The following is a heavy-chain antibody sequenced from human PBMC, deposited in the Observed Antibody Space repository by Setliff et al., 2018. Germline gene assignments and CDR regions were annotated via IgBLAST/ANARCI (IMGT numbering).Heavy chain of an antibody. CDR2: ISGSGGST. Sequence: GGSLRLSCAASGFTFSSYAMSWVRQAPGKGLEWVSAISGSGGSTYYADSVKGRFTISRDNSKNTLYPQMNSLRAEDTAVYYCAKDSGYSGYGYFDYWGQGTRVTVSA. V-gene: IGHV3-23*01. J-gene: IGHJ4*02. D-gene: IGHD5-12*01. CDR1: GFTFSSYA. CDR3: AKDSGYSGYGYFDY.